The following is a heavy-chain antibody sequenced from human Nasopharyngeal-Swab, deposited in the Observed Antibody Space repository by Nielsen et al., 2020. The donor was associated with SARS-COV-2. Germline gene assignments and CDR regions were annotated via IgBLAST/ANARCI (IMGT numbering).Heavy chain of an antibody. CDR1: GFTFDDCA. CDR3: AKDIEDGYCSGGSCYSFDY. CDR2: ISWNSGSI. V-gene: IGHV3-9*01. Sequence: GGSLRLSCAASGFTFDDCAMHWVRQAPGKGLEWVSGISWNSGSIGYADSVKGRFTISRDNAKNSLYLQMNSLRAEDTALYYCAKDIEDGYCSGGSCYSFDYWGQGTLVTVSS. J-gene: IGHJ4*02. D-gene: IGHD2-15*01.